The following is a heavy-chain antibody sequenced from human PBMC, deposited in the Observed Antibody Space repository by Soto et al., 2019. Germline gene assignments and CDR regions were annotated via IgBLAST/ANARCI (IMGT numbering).Heavy chain of an antibody. Sequence: SETLSLTCAVYGGSFSGYYWSWIRQPPGKGLEWIGEINHSGGTNYNPSLKSRVTISVDTSKNQFSLKLSSVTAADTAVYYCARNYYGSGSYYRSKLQTPPRVYGMDVWGQGTTVT. CDR2: INHSGGT. J-gene: IGHJ6*02. V-gene: IGHV4-34*01. D-gene: IGHD3-10*01. CDR1: GGSFSGYY. CDR3: ARNYYGSGSYYRSKLQTPPRVYGMDV.